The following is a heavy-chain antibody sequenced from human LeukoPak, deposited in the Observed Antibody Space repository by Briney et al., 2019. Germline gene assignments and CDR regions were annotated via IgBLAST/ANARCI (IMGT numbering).Heavy chain of an antibody. Sequence: GGSLRLSCEASGFTFSSYSMNWVRQAPGKGLEWVSSISSSSSYIYYADSVKGRFTISRDNAKNSLYLQMNSLRAEDTAVYYCARDRGSGGQLIDYWGQGTLVTVSS. CDR3: ARDRGSGGQLIDY. CDR1: GFTFSSYS. V-gene: IGHV3-21*01. J-gene: IGHJ4*02. CDR2: ISSSSSYI. D-gene: IGHD2-15*01.